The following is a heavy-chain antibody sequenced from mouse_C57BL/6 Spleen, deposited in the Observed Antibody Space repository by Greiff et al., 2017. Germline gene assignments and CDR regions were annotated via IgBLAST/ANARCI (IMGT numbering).Heavy chain of an antibody. V-gene: IGHV14-2*01. J-gene: IGHJ2*01. Sequence: VQLKQSGAELVKPGASVKLSCTASGFNIKDYYMHWVKQRTEQGLEWIGRIDPEDGETKYAPKFQGKATITADTAPNTAYLQCSSLTSEDTAVCYCASYGDSFGYWGQGTTLTVSS. D-gene: IGHD1-1*02. CDR2: IDPEDGET. CDR3: ASYGDSFGY. CDR1: GFNIKDYY.